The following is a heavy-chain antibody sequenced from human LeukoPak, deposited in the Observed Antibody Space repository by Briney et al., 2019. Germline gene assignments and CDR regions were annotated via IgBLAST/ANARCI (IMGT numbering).Heavy chain of an antibody. CDR3: ARVNPRDYGDSRPFDY. V-gene: IGHV4-4*02. D-gene: IGHD4-17*01. CDR1: GGSISCSNW. Sequence: SETLSLTCAVSGGSISCSNWWSWVRQPPGKGLAWIGEIYHSGSTNYNPSLKSRVTISVDKSKNQFSLKLSSVTAADTAVYYCARVNPRDYGDSRPFDYWGQGTLVTVSS. CDR2: IYHSGST. J-gene: IGHJ4*02.